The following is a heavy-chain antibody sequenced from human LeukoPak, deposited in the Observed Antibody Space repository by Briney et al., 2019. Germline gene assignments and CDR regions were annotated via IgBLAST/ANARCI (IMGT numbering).Heavy chain of an antibody. CDR2: IKQDGSEK. V-gene: IGHV3-7*05. Sequence: PGGSLRLSCAASGFTFTSYWMTWVRQAPGKGLEWVANIKQDGSEKYYVDSVKGRFTISRDDAKNSLYLQMNSLRVEDTAVYYCARVRLGALDFRGQGTLVTVSS. J-gene: IGHJ4*02. D-gene: IGHD6-19*01. CDR1: GFTFTSYW. CDR3: ARVRLGALDF.